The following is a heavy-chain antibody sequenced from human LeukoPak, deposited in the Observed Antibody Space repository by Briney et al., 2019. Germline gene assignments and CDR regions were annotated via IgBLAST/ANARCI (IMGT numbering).Heavy chain of an antibody. Sequence: PGASLRLSCAASGFTFITYWLHWVLKAPAKVLVSVSRISSDGSSTSYADSVKGRFTISRDNAKNTLYLQMNSLRAEDTAVYYCARDPGYGLYYFDYWGQGTLVTVSS. CDR2: ISSDGSST. J-gene: IGHJ4*02. D-gene: IGHD3-16*01. CDR3: ARDPGYGLYYFDY. V-gene: IGHV3-74*01. CDR1: GFTFITYW.